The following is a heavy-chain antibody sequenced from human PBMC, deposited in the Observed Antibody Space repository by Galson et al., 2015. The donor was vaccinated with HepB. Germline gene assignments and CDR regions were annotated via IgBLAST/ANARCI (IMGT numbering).Heavy chain of an antibody. J-gene: IGHJ4*02. CDR2: VPGNGGNS. CDR3: ARFYCPNTSCTRPFDY. Sequence: SLRLSCAASGFIFRDYAFAWVRQAPGKGLEWVSSVPGNGGNSFYTDSVKGRFTISRDDSRATVSLHLSSLTVDDTAIYYCARFYCPNTSCTRPFDYWGQGTLVTVSS. D-gene: IGHD2-2*01. V-gene: IGHV3-23*01. CDR1: GFIFRDYA.